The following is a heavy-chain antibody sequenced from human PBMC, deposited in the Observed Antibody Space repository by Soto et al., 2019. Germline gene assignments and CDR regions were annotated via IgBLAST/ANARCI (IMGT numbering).Heavy chain of an antibody. D-gene: IGHD6-13*01. V-gene: IGHV1-18*01. CDR1: GYTFTRYG. CDR3: ARDRAAAGPHDAFDI. Sequence: ASVKVSCKASGYTFTRYGISWVRQAPGQGLEWMGWISAYNGNTNYAQKLQGRVTMTTDTSTSTAYMELRSLRSDDTAVYYCARDRAAAGPHDAFDIWGQGTMVTVSS. CDR2: ISAYNGNT. J-gene: IGHJ3*02.